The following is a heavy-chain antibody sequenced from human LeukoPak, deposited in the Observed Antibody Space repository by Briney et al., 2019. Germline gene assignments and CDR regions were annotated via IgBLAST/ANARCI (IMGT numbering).Heavy chain of an antibody. CDR2: IYTSGST. Sequence: SETLSLTCTVSGGSISSGSYYWSWIRQPAGKGLEWIGRIYTSGSTNYNPSLKSRVTISVDTSKNQFSLKLSSVTAADTAVYYCARRGGLRYFDWIPGFFDYWGQGTLVTVSS. CDR1: GGSISSGSYY. J-gene: IGHJ4*02. V-gene: IGHV4-61*02. CDR3: ARRGGLRYFDWIPGFFDY. D-gene: IGHD3-9*01.